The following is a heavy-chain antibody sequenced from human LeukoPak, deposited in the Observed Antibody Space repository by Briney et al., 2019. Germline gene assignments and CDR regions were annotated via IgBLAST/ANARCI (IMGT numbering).Heavy chain of an antibody. CDR2: INSDGSST. Sequence: GGSLRLSCAASGFTFSSYWMHWVRQAPGKGLVWVSRINSDGSSTSYADSVKGRFTISRDNAKNTLYLQMNSLRAEDTAVYYCTNGGVIVTAYFDSWGQGTLVTVSS. CDR1: GFTFSSYW. CDR3: TNGGVIVTAYFDS. D-gene: IGHD3-16*02. V-gene: IGHV3-74*01. J-gene: IGHJ4*02.